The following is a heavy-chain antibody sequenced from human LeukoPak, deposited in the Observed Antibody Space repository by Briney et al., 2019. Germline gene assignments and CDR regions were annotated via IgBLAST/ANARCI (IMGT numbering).Heavy chain of an antibody. CDR2: IYHSGST. D-gene: IGHD6-13*01. Sequence: SETLSLTCTVSGGSISSGGYYWSWIRQPPGKGLEWIGYIYHSGSTYYNPSLKSRVTISVDRSKNQFSLKLSSVTAADTAVYYCARGSTSLLSPSIAAAGKGSFDYWGQGTLVTVSS. CDR3: ARGSTSLLSPSIAAAGKGSFDY. J-gene: IGHJ4*02. V-gene: IGHV4-30-2*01. CDR1: GGSISSGGYY.